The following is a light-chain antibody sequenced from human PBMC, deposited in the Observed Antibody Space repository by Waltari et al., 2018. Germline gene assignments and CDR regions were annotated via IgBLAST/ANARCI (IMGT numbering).Light chain of an antibody. J-gene: IGKJ4*01. CDR3: QQRTSWPLT. CDR2: EGS. V-gene: IGKV3-11*01. CDR1: QSISSN. Sequence: EIVLTQSPATLSLSPGARANLSCRASQSISSNLGWYQQKPGQAPRLLIHEGSKRATGIPARFLGSGSGTDFTLTISSLEAEDFAVYYCQQRTSWPLTFGGGTRVEVK.